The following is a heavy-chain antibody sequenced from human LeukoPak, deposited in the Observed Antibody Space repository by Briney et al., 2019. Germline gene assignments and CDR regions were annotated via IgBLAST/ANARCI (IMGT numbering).Heavy chain of an antibody. J-gene: IGHJ4*02. Sequence: PPGGSLRLSCAASGFTFSSCAMSWVRQAPGKGLEWVSAISGSGGSTYYADSVKGRFTISRDNSKNTLYLQMNSLRAEDTAVYYCAKGSVWLELGGEFDYWGQGTLVTVSS. CDR2: ISGSGGST. D-gene: IGHD6-19*01. CDR1: GFTFSSCA. CDR3: AKGSVWLELGGEFDY. V-gene: IGHV3-23*01.